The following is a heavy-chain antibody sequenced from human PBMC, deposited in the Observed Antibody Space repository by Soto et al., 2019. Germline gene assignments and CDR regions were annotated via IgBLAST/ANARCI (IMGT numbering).Heavy chain of an antibody. CDR1: GGSISSSNYY. CDR3: AGSTVTLHYYGMAV. D-gene: IGHD4-17*01. Sequence: QVQLQESGPGLVKPSETLSLTCTVSGGSISSSNYYWAWIRQPPGKGLEWIGSVYYSGTTSYNPSLKSRVTISVDTSNNQFSLRLSSVTAADTAVYYWAGSTVTLHYYGMAVWGQGTTVTVSS. V-gene: IGHV4-39*01. CDR2: VYYSGTT. J-gene: IGHJ6*02.